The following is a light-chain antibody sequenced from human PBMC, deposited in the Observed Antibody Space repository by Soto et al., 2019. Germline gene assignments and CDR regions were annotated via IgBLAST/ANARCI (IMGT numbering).Light chain of an antibody. Sequence: EIVMTQSPATLSVSPGERATLSCRASQSVSSNLAWYHQKPGQPPRLLIYDASTRATGLPARFSGSGSGTESTLTISSLQSEDFGVYFCQQYNDWLSFGGGTKVEIK. CDR3: QQYNDWLS. V-gene: IGKV3-15*01. J-gene: IGKJ4*01. CDR2: DAS. CDR1: QSVSSN.